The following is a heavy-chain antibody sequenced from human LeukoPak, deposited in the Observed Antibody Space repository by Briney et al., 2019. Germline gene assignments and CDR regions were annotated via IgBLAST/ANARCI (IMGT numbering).Heavy chain of an antibody. D-gene: IGHD3-22*01. CDR3: AKISYDSGGYYSSLDY. J-gene: IGHJ4*02. CDR2: ISSSGSTI. CDR1: GFTFSDYY. Sequence: GGSLRLSCAASGFTFSDYYMSWIRQAPGKELEWVSYISSSGSTIYYADSVKGRFTISRDNSRTTLFLQMSSLRAEDTAVYYCAKISYDSGGYYSSLDYWGQGTLVTVSS. V-gene: IGHV3-11*01.